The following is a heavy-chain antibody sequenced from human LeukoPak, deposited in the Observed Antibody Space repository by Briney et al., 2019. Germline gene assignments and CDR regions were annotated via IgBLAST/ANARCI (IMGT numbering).Heavy chain of an antibody. CDR1: GGSISRYC. CDR3: ARHQGETGYRGSDAFDI. Sequence: SDTLSLTCTVYGGSISRYCCSWIQPPPGPRLYLIGYLYYSGSTNYNPSLKSRVTISVDTSKNQFSLKLSSVTAADTAVYYCARHQGETGYRGSDAFDIWGQGTMVTVSS. V-gene: IGHV4-59*08. D-gene: IGHD3-9*01. J-gene: IGHJ3*02. CDR2: LYYSGST.